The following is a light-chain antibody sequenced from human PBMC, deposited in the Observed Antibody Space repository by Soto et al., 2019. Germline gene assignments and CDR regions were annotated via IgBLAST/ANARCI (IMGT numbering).Light chain of an antibody. V-gene: IGLV2-14*01. J-gene: IGLJ3*02. CDR3: SSYTSSSTPG. CDR2: DVS. CDR1: SIDVGGYNY. Sequence: QSALTQRASVSGSPGQSITISCTGTSIDVGGYNYVSWYQQHPGKAPKLMIYDVSNRPSGVSNRFSGSKSGNTASLTISGLQAEDEADYYCSSYTSSSTPGFGAGTKLTVL.